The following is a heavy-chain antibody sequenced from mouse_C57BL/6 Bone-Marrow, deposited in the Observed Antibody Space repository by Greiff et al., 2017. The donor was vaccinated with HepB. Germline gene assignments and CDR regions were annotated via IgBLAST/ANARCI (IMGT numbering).Heavy chain of an antibody. J-gene: IGHJ4*01. CDR3: ARSESRAMDY. Sequence: QVHVKQPGAELVKPGASVKMSCKASGYTFTSYWITWVKQRPGQGLEWIGDIYPGSGSTNYNEKFKSKATLTVDTSSSTAYMQLSSLTSEDSAVYYCARSESRAMDYWGQGTSVTVSS. CDR2: IYPGSGST. V-gene: IGHV1-55*01. CDR1: GYTFTSYW.